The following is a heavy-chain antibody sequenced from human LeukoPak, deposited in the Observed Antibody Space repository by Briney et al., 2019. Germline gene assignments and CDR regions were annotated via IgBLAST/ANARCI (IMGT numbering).Heavy chain of an antibody. CDR2: VYYSGTT. V-gene: IGHV4-39*07. CDR1: GGSITSRSYY. CDR3: ARESDTATLYSSGWYYYYYMDV. D-gene: IGHD6-19*01. Sequence: PSETLSLTCTVSGGSITSRSYYWDWIRQSPGKGLEWIGNVYYSGTTYYNPSLKSRVTISVDTSKNQFSLKLSSVTAADTAVYYCARESDTATLYSSGWYYYYYMDVWGKGTTVTVSS. J-gene: IGHJ6*03.